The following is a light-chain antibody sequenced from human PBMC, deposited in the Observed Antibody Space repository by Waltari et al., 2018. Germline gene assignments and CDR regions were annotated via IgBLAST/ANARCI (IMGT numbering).Light chain of an antibody. J-gene: IGKJ1*01. CDR3: QKYDFLPAT. CDR2: HTS. V-gene: IGKV3-20*01. CDR1: QGVVKY. Sequence: EIVLTQSPGTLPLSPGARATLSCRASQGVVKYLAWYQQRPGQAPRLLLYHTSIRATGIPDRFSGSGYGTDFSLTISRLEPGDFAVYYCQKYDFLPATFGQGTTVEMK.